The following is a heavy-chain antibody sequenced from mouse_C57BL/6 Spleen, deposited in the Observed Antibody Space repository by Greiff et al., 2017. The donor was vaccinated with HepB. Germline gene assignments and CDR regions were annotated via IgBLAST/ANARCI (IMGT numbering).Heavy chain of an antibody. J-gene: IGHJ4*01. Sequence: EVQVVESGGELVKPGGSLKLSCAASGFTFSSYGMSWVRQTPDKRLEWVATISSGGSYTYYPDSVKGRVTISRDNAKNTLYLQMSSLKSEDTAMYYCARHKDYLYAMDYWGQGTSVTVSS. CDR3: ARHKDYLYAMDY. CDR1: GFTFSSYG. D-gene: IGHD5-5*01. V-gene: IGHV5-6*01. CDR2: ISSGGSYT.